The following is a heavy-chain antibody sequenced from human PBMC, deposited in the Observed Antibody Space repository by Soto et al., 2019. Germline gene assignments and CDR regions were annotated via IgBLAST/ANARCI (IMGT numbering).Heavy chain of an antibody. V-gene: IGHV3-53*04. Sequence: EVQLVESGGDLVQPGGSLRLSCAASGFTVSSNFMSWVRQAPGKGLEWVAVIYSGGTTYYADSVKGRFTISRHNSKNTVYLKMNSLRPEDTAVYYCERGAGYSSGWYDYWGQGTLVTVSS. D-gene: IGHD6-19*01. CDR1: GFTVSSNF. CDR2: IYSGGTT. J-gene: IGHJ4*02. CDR3: ERGAGYSSGWYDY.